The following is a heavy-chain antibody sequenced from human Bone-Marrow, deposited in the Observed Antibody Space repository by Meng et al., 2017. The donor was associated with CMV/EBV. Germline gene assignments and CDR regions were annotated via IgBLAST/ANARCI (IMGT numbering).Heavy chain of an antibody. V-gene: IGHV3-33*06. CDR3: AKDSRIQPQLVLYYFDY. CDR1: GFTFSSYG. CDR2: IWYDGSNK. J-gene: IGHJ4*02. Sequence: GGSLRLSCAASGFTFSSYGMHWVRQAPGKGLEWVAVIWYDGSNKYYADSVKGRFTISRDNSKNTLYLQMNSLRAEDTAVYYCAKDSRIQPQLVLYYFDYWGQGTLVTVSS. D-gene: IGHD6-13*01.